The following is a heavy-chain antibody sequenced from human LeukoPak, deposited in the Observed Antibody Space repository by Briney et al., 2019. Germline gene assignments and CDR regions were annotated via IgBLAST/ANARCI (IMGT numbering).Heavy chain of an antibody. J-gene: IGHJ6*03. CDR1: GGSISSSSYY. D-gene: IGHD2-2*01. V-gene: IGHV4-39*07. CDR3: ARRYCSSTSCLAAYYYYYYMDV. CDR2: VNHSGST. Sequence: PSETLSLTCTVSGGSISSSSYYWGWIRQPPGKGLEWIGEVNHSGSTNYNPSLKSRVTISVDTSKNQFSLKLSSVTAADTAVYYCARRYCSSTSCLAAYYYYYYMDVWGKGTTVTVSS.